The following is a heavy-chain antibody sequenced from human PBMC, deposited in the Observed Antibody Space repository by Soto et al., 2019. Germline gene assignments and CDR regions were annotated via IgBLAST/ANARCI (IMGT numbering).Heavy chain of an antibody. D-gene: IGHD2-2*01. J-gene: IGHJ3*02. CDR3: AKAIEYLDAFDI. CDR1: GGSISSYY. CDR2: IYYSGST. V-gene: IGHV4-59*08. Sequence: SEPLSLTCTVSGGSISSYYWSWIRQPPGKGLEWIGYIYYSGSTNYNPSLKSRVTISVDTSKNQFSLKLSSVTAADTSVYYCAKAIEYLDAFDIWGQGTMVTVS.